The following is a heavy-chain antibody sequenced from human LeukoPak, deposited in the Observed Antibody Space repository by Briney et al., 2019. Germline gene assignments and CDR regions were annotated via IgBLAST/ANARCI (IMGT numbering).Heavy chain of an antibody. J-gene: IGHJ6*02. CDR1: GFTFSSYA. CDR2: IRSKAYGGTT. CDR3: LRWDYYYGMDV. Sequence: GGSLRLSCAASGFTFSSYAMSWVRQAPGKGLEWVGFIRSKAYGGTTEYAASVKGRFTISRDDSKSIAYLQMNSLKTEDTAVYYCLRWDYYYGMDVWGQGTTVTVSS. D-gene: IGHD3-3*01. V-gene: IGHV3-49*04.